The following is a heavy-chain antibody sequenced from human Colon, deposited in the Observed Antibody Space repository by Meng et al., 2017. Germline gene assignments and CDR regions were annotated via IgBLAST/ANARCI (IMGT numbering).Heavy chain of an antibody. CDR3: AGGPWELDY. J-gene: IGHJ4*02. D-gene: IGHD1-26*01. CDR2: IDYSRSI. Sequence: VPLQEPGQGLGRRSETLSLPCPVSGGSVSSCSHYLSWIRQPPGKGLEWIGYIDYSRSINYYHSLKSRVTMSVDTSKNQFSLNLSSVTAADTAVYSCAGGPWELDYWGQGTLVTVSS. V-gene: IGHV4-61*01. CDR1: GGSVSSCSHY.